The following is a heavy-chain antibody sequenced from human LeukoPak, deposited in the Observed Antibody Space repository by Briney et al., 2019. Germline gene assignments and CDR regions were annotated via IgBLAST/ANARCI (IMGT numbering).Heavy chain of an antibody. D-gene: IGHD5-18*01. CDR2: ISSTGSYT. Sequence: GSLRLSCAASGFTFSDFYMSWIRQAPGKGLEWVSYISSTGSYTDYADSVKGRFTISRDNAKNSLYLQMNSLRAEDTAVYYCARDRLQYSYGYDYWGQGTLVTVSS. J-gene: IGHJ4*02. V-gene: IGHV3-11*05. CDR3: ARDRLQYSYGYDY. CDR1: GFTFSDFY.